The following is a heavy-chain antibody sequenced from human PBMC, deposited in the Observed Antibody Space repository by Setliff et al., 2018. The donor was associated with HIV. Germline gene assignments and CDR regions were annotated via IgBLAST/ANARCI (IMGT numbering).Heavy chain of an antibody. Sequence: LSLTCAVYGGSLSGYYWRWIRQPPGKGLEWIGDVSHTGSTNYNPSLKSRITISADTPKNQFSLKLSSVTAADTAVYYCARQGDYHILTGYYSGPHDAFDIWGQGTMVTVSS. J-gene: IGHJ3*02. CDR1: GGSLSGYY. V-gene: IGHV4-34*01. CDR3: ARQGDYHILTGYYSGPHDAFDI. CDR2: VSHTGST. D-gene: IGHD3-9*01.